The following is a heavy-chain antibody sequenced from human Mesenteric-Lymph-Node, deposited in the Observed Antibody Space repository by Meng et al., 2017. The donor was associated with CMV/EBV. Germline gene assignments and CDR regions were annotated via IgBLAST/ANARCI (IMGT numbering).Heavy chain of an antibody. Sequence: GGSLRLSCAASGFTFSTYEMNWVRQGPGKGLEWISYISSSGSTIEYADSVKGRFTISRDNAKNSLYLQMNSLRAEDTAVYYCASSYYYGSGSPFDPWGQGTLVTVSS. V-gene: IGHV3-48*03. J-gene: IGHJ5*02. CDR2: ISSSGSTI. CDR3: ASSYYYGSGSPFDP. CDR1: GFTFSTYE. D-gene: IGHD3-10*01.